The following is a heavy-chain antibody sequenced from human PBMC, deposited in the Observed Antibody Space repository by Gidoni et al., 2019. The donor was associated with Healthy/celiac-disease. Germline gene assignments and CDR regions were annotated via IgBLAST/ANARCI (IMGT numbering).Heavy chain of an antibody. D-gene: IGHD6-13*01. J-gene: IGHJ5*02. V-gene: IGHV3-9*01. Sequence: EVQLVESGGGLVQPGRSLRLSCAASGFTFDDYAMHWVRQAPGKGLEWVSGISWNSGSIGYADSVKGRFTISRDNAKNSLYLQMNSLRAEDTALYYCAKDISGRAAAGPGGFDPWGQGTLVTVSS. CDR2: ISWNSGSI. CDR3: AKDISGRAAAGPGGFDP. CDR1: GFTFDDYA.